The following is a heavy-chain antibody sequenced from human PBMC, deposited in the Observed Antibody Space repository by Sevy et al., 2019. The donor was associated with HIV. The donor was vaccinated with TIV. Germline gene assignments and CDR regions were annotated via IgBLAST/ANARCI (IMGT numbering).Heavy chain of an antibody. D-gene: IGHD3-10*01. CDR2: IHPADSAT. Sequence: GESLKISCRGTGYNFSPYWVGWVRQKPGQGLEWLGIIHPADSATGYSPSFEGQVTISVDNSITTVYLQWSSLKASDTAMYYCARQGDLHYSDYWGQGTLVTVSS. CDR3: ARQGDLHYSDY. CDR1: GYNFSPYW. V-gene: IGHV5-51*01. J-gene: IGHJ4*02.